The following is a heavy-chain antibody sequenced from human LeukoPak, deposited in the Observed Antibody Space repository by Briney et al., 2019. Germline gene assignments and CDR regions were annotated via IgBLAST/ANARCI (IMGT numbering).Heavy chain of an antibody. CDR3: ARGLNYVVY. Sequence: PSQTLSLTCTVSGGSISSGGYYWSWIRQPPGKGLEWIGEINHSGSTNYNPSLKSRVTISVDASKNQFSLKLSSVTAADTAVYYCARGLNYVVYWGQGTLVTVSS. D-gene: IGHD3-10*02. V-gene: IGHV4-30-2*01. CDR2: INHSGST. J-gene: IGHJ4*02. CDR1: GGSISSGGYY.